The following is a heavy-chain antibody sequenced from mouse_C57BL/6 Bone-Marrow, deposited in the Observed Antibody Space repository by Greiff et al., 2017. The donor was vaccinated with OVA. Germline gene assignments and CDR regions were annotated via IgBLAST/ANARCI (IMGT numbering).Heavy chain of an antibody. V-gene: IGHV5-4*01. CDR1: GFTFSGYA. J-gene: IGHJ2*01. CDR3: ARVPVITTVVTDY. Sequence: EVQLLQSGGGLVKPGGSLKLSCAASGFTFSGYAMSWVRQTPEKSLEWVGTISAGGGYTYYPDNVKGRFTISRENAKNNLYLQMSQLKSEDTAMYYGARVPVITTVVTDYWGQGTTVTVSS. D-gene: IGHD1-1*01. CDR2: ISAGGGYT.